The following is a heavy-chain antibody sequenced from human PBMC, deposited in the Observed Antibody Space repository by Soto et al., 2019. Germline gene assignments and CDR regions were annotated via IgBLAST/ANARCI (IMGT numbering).Heavy chain of an antibody. CDR2: INHSGST. V-gene: IGHV4-34*01. CDR3: ASLDDYGDYFDY. D-gene: IGHD4-17*01. J-gene: IGHJ4*02. CDR1: GGSFSGYY. Sequence: QVQPQQWGAGLLKPSETLSLTCAVYGGSFSGYYWSWIRQPPGKGLEWIGEINHSGSTNYNPSLKSRVTISVDTSKNQFSLKLSSVTAADTAVYYCASLDDYGDYFDYWGQGTLVTVSS.